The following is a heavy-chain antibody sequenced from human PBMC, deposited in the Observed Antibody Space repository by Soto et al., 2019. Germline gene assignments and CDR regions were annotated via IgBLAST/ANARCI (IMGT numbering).Heavy chain of an antibody. CDR1: GYTFTSYN. D-gene: IGHD6-6*01. J-gene: IGHJ4*02. V-gene: IGHV1-3*04. Sequence: ASVKVSCKASGYTFTSYNIHWVRQAPGQRLEWMGWINTGNGNTKYSQKFQGRVTINPDTSKNQFPLQLNSVTPEDTAVYYCARDRLYSSSWTWDFDYWGQGTLVTVSS. CDR3: ARDRLYSSSWTWDFDY. CDR2: INTGNGNT.